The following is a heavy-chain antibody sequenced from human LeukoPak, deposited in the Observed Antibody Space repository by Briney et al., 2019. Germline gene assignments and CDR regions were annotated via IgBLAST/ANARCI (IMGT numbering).Heavy chain of an antibody. J-gene: IGHJ4*02. Sequence: SETLSLTCTVSGGSISSYYWSWIREPPGTGLEWIGYIYYSGNTNYNPSLKSRVTISVDTSKNQFSLKLSSVTAADTAVYYCARRYSSGWLFDYWGRGTLVTVSS. D-gene: IGHD6-19*01. CDR2: IYYSGNT. V-gene: IGHV4-59*01. CDR3: ARRYSSGWLFDY. CDR1: GGSISSYY.